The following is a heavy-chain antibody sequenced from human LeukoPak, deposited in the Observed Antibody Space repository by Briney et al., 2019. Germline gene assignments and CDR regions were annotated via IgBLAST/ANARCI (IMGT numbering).Heavy chain of an antibody. J-gene: IGHJ4*02. V-gene: IGHV4-39*01. CDR1: GDPISSSSFY. CDR2: IYYYGPT. D-gene: IGHD3-22*01. CDR3: ARVIVAAHQFDF. Sequence: SETLSLTCTVSGDPISSSSFYWGWIRQPPGKGLEWIGSIYYYGPTYYNPSLKSRVTTFVDTSKSQFSLNLSSVTAADTAVYYCARVIVAAHQFDFWGQGTLVTVSS.